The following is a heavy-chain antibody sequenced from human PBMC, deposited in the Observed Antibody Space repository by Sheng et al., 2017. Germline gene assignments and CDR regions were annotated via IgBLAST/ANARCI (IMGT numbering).Heavy chain of an antibody. CDR3: ATDPRPHDFWGRQFFYHGMDV. Sequence: QVHLVQSGAEVKKPGASVKVSCKVSGKSLGERQLTVHWVRQAPGKGLEWMGGFDPEHNEMLYTQKFQGRVTMTEDTSTDTAYMELSSLRSEDTAVYYCATDPRPHDFWGRQFFYHGMDVWDQGP. CDR1: GKSLGERQLT. J-gene: IGHJ6*02. V-gene: IGHV1-24*01. D-gene: IGHD3-3*01. CDR2: FDPEHNEM.